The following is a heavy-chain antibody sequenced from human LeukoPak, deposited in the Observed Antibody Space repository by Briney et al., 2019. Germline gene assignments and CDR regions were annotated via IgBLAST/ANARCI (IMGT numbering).Heavy chain of an antibody. Sequence: GGSLRLSCAASGFSFSGYSMNWVRQAPGKGLEWVSSISSSSSYIYYADSVKGRFTISRDNAKNSLYLQMNSLRAEDTAVYYCASTIGSAGTQYWGQGTLVTVSS. J-gene: IGHJ4*02. V-gene: IGHV3-21*01. D-gene: IGHD6-13*01. CDR1: GFSFSGYS. CDR2: ISSSSSYI. CDR3: ASTIGSAGTQY.